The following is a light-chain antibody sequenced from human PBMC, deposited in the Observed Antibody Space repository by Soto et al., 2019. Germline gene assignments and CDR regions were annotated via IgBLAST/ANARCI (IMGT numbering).Light chain of an antibody. J-gene: IGKJ1*01. V-gene: IGKV1-5*01. CDR2: DGS. Sequence: DIQMTQSPSTLSASVGDRVTITCRASQSITRCLAWYQQKPGTGPTLLMYDGSNLESGVPSRFSGRASATDFTLTISSLQPDDFATYYCQHYNSYSEAFGQGTKVDIK. CDR1: QSITRC. CDR3: QHYNSYSEA.